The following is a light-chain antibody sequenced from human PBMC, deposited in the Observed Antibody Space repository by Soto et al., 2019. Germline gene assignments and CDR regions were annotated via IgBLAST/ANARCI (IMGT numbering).Light chain of an antibody. CDR3: SSYTTSSIYV. V-gene: IGLV2-14*01. J-gene: IGLJ1*01. CDR1: STDVGAYNY. CDR2: EVR. Sequence: SVLTQPASVSGSPGQSITISCTGTSTDVGAYNYVSWYQQHPGKAPKLMIFEVRNRPSGVSNRFSGSKSGNTASLTISGLQAEDEAEYYCSSYTTSSIYVFGAGTKVTVL.